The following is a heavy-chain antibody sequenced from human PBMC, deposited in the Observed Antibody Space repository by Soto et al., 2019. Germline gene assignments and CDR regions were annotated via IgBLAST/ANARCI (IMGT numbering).Heavy chain of an antibody. V-gene: IGHV1-18*01. J-gene: IGHJ4*02. D-gene: IGHD3-9*01. CDR1: GYTFTSYG. CDR2: ISAYNGNT. Sequence: GASVKVSCKASGYTFTSYGISWVRQAPGQGLEWMGWISAYNGNTNYAQKLQGRVTMTTDTSTSTAYMELRSLRSDDTAVYYCAAIRYFGLYHYFDYWGQGTLVTVSS. CDR3: AAIRYFGLYHYFDY.